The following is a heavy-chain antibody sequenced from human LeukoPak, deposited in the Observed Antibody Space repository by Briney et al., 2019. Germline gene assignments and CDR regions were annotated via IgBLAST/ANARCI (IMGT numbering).Heavy chain of an antibody. CDR1: GGTFSSYA. V-gene: IGHV1-8*02. CDR2: MNPNSGNT. CDR3: ARGRGPRRVVNLFDY. D-gene: IGHD3-3*01. J-gene: IGHJ4*02. Sequence: GSSVKVSCKASGGTFSSYAISWVRQATGQGLEWMGWMNPNSGNTGYAQKFQGRVTMTRNTSISTAYMELSSLRSEDTAVYYCARGRGPRRVVNLFDYWGQGTLVTVSS.